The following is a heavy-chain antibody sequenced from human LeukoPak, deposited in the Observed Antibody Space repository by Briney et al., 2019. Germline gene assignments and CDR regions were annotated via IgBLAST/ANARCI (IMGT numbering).Heavy chain of an antibody. CDR1: GFTFSSYT. CDR3: ARSRFGHDAFDI. CDR2: ISSGGLST. Sequence: PGGSLRLSCAASGFTFSSYTMSWVRQAPGTGLEWVSGISSGGLSTDYADSVKGRFTISRNNSKNTLYVQMNSLRAEDTAVYFCARSRFGHDAFDIWGPGTMVTVSS. D-gene: IGHD3-10*01. V-gene: IGHV3-23*01. J-gene: IGHJ3*02.